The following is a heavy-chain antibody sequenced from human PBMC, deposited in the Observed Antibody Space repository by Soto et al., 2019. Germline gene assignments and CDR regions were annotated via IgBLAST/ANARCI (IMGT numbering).Heavy chain of an antibody. J-gene: IGHJ4*02. CDR2: INHSGST. CDR1: GGSFSGYY. D-gene: IGHD3-9*01. CDR3: ARGGHLLRYFDWLLPFDY. V-gene: IGHV4-34*01. Sequence: QVQLQQWGAGLLKPSETLSLTCAVYGGSFSGYYWSWIRQPPGKGLEWIGEINHSGSTNYNPSLKSRVTISVATSKNLFSLRMSSVTAADTAVYYCARGGHLLRYFDWLLPFDYWGQGTLVTVSS.